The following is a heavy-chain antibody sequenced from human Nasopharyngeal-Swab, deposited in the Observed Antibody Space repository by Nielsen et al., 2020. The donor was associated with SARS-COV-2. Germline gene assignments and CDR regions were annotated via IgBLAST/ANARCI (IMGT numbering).Heavy chain of an antibody. Sequence: SETLSLTCTVSGCSISSYYWSWIRQPPGKGLEWIGYIYYSGSTNYNPSLKSRVTISVDTSKNQFSLKLSSVTAADTAVYYCARDGGVLNWFDPWGQGTLVTVSS. CDR3: ARDGGVLNWFDP. D-gene: IGHD3-16*01. J-gene: IGHJ5*02. V-gene: IGHV4-59*01. CDR2: IYYSGST. CDR1: GCSISSYY.